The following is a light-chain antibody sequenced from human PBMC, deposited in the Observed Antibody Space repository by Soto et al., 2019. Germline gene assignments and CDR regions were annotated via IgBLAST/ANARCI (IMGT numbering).Light chain of an antibody. V-gene: IGLV2-14*01. J-gene: IGLJ2*01. CDR2: DVS. CDR1: TSDVGDYNY. Sequence: QSVLTQPASVSGSPGQSVAISCTGATSDVGDYNYVSWYQQHPGKAPKLMIFDVSVRPSGVSDRFSGSKSGNTASLTISGLQAEDEADYFCASYTSSGTLMVFGGGTKLTVL. CDR3: ASYTSSGTLMV.